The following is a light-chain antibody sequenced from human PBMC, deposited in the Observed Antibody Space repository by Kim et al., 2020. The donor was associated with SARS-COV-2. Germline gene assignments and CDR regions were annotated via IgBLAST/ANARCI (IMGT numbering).Light chain of an antibody. Sequence: LGQTVRTTCQGESLRMSNASWYRQKPRQAPVLVIYGKNHRPAGMPYRVSGSSSGHTASLTITGAQEEDEVYHYCNARDSSGSHWVFGGGPQLSVL. J-gene: IGLJ3*02. CDR1: SLRMSN. CDR2: GKN. CDR3: NARDSSGSHWV. V-gene: IGLV3-19*01.